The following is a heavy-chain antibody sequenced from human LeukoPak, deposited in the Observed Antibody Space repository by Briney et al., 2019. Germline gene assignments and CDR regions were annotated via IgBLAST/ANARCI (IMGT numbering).Heavy chain of an antibody. J-gene: IGHJ4*02. CDR2: ISSSSSYI. Sequence: GGSLRLSCAASGFTFSSYSMNWGRQAPGKGLEWVSSISSSSSYIYYADSVKGRFTISRDNAKNSLYLQMNSLRAEDTAVYYCAREGQQLAFDYWGQGTLVTVSS. V-gene: IGHV3-21*01. CDR3: AREGQQLAFDY. CDR1: GFTFSSYS. D-gene: IGHD6-13*01.